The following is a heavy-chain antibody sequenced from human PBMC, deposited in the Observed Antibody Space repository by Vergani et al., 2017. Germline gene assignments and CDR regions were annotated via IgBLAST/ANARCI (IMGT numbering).Heavy chain of an antibody. D-gene: IGHD1-7*01. J-gene: IGHJ4*02. Sequence: QVQLVESGGGVVQPGRSLRLSCAASGFTFSSYGMHWVRQAPGKGLEWVAVIAYDGSNKYYADSVKGRFTISRDMSKNTLYLQMNSLRAEDTAVYYCAGSARYNWYYRFDYWGQGTLVTVSS. CDR2: IAYDGSNK. V-gene: IGHV3-30*03. CDR3: AGSARYNWYYRFDY. CDR1: GFTFSSYG.